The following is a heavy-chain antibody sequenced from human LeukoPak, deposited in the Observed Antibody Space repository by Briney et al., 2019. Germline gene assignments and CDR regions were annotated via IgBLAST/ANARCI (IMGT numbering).Heavy chain of an antibody. CDR3: AKDDTGSLDY. CDR2: ISSDGSRT. J-gene: IGHJ4*02. Sequence: GGSLRLSCAASGFTFDNYFMHWVRQVPGGGLEWVSLISSDGSRTFYADSVRGRFTISRDNSKNSLFLQMSSLTTEDTALYYCAKDDTGSLDYWGQGTLVTVSS. V-gene: IGHV3-43*01. CDR1: GFTFDNYF. D-gene: IGHD3-9*01.